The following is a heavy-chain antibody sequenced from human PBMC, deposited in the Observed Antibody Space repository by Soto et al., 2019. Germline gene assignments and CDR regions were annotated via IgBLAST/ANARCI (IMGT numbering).Heavy chain of an antibody. V-gene: IGHV1-69*04. D-gene: IGHD2-15*01. CDR2: IIPVFVRA. J-gene: IGHJ4*02. CDR3: ANTQASPLYFDQ. Sequence: SVKVSCKASGGTFSNGISWARQAPGQGLEWMGTIIPVFVRANYAQMFKDRVTITEDRSTRTAYMAVSSLRSDDTAVYYCANTQASPLYFDQWGQGTLVTVSS. CDR1: GGTFSNG.